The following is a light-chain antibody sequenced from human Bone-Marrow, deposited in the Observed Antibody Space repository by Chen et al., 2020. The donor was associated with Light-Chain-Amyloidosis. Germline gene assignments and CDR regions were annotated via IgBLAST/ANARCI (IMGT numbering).Light chain of an antibody. J-gene: IGLJ3*02. Sequence: SSVLTQPSSVSVAPGQTATTACGGNNIGSTSVHWYQQTPGQAPLLVVYDDRDRPSGIPERLSGSNSGSTATLTISRVEAGDEADYYCQVWDRSSAHPVFGGGTKLTVL. CDR2: DDR. CDR1: NIGSTS. CDR3: QVWDRSSAHPV. V-gene: IGLV3-21*02.